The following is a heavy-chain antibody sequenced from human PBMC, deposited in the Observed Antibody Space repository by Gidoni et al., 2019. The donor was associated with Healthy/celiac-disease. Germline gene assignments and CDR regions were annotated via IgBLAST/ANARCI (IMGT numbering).Heavy chain of an antibody. CDR2: IRSKAYGGTT. V-gene: IGHV3-49*04. CDR3: TRGTGFYDFWSGYPYFDY. Sequence: EVPLVASGGALVQPERHLSLSCTASASTFGDSAMSWVRQAPGKGLEWVGFIRSKAYGGTTEYAASVKGRFTSARDDSKSNAYLQMNSLKTEDTAVYYCTRGTGFYDFWSGYPYFDYWGQGTLVTVSS. CDR1: ASTFGDSA. J-gene: IGHJ4*02. D-gene: IGHD3-3*01.